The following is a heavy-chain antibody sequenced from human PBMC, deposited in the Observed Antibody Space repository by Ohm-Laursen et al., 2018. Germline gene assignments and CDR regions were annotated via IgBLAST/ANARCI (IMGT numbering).Heavy chain of an antibody. CDR2: IGSGYTP. Sequence: SLRLSCSASGFTFSSYEMNWVRQAPAKGLEWVPYIGSGYTPHYADSVKGRFTISRDNAKNSLYLQMTSLTAEDTAVYYCAREGGYDSPGNYYGMDVWGQGTTVTVSS. CDR3: AREGGYDSPGNYYGMDV. CDR1: GFTFSSYE. J-gene: IGHJ6*02. D-gene: IGHD5-12*01. V-gene: IGHV3-48*03.